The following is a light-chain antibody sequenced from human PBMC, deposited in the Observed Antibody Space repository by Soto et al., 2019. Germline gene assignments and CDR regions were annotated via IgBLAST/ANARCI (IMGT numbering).Light chain of an antibody. J-gene: IGKJ4*01. Sequence: DIQMTQSPSSLSASVGDRVTITCRASQSINNFLNWYQQKPGKAPSLLIYAASTLQSGVPSRFSGSGSGTDFTLTISSLQPEDFATYYCQRSYSTFTLGGGTKVEI. V-gene: IGKV1-39*01. CDR2: AAS. CDR1: QSINNF. CDR3: QRSYSTFT.